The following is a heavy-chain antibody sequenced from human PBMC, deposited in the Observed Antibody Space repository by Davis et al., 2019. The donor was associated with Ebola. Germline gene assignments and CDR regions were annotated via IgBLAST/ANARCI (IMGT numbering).Heavy chain of an antibody. CDR1: GYTFTSYY. J-gene: IGHJ4*02. Sequence: ASVKVSCKASGYTFTSYYMHWVRQAPGQRLEWMGWINPNSGGTNYAQKFQGRVTVTRDTSISTAYMELGRLRSDDTAVYYCAREGTTVAPDFDYWGQGTLVTVSS. V-gene: IGHV1-2*02. CDR3: AREGTTVAPDFDY. D-gene: IGHD4-23*01. CDR2: INPNSGGT.